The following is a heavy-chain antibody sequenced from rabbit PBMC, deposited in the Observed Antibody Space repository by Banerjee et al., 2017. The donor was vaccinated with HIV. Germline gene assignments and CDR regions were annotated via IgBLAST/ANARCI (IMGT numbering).Heavy chain of an antibody. J-gene: IGHJ4*01. CDR2: INTGSGTT. D-gene: IGHD6-1*01. CDR1: GIDFSSYG. Sequence: QSLEESGGDLVKPGASLTLTCTASGIDFSSYGVSWVRQAPGKGLEWIGCINTGSGTTYYASWAKGRFTISKTSSTTVTLQMTSLTAAFTATYFCAKDTDYVGYGYTFFDLWGQGTLVTVS. V-gene: IGHV1S40*01. CDR3: AKDTDYVGYGYTFFDL.